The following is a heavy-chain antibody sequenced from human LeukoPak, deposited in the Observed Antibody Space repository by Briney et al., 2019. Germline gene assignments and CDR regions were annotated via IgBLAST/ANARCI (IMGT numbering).Heavy chain of an antibody. J-gene: IGHJ4*02. V-gene: IGHV1-2*02. CDR2: FNANSGDT. CDR3: ARDPYDGNYYFDY. Sequence: GASVKVSCKASGYTFTSYGISWVRQAPGQGLEWMGWFNANSGDTKYAQKFQGRVTMTRDTSIGTDYMELTSLISDDTAIYYCARDPYDGNYYFDYWGQGTLVTVAS. D-gene: IGHD3-3*01. CDR1: GYTFTSYG.